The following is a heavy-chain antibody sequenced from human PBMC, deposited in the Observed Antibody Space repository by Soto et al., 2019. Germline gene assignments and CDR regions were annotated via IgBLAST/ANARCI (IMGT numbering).Heavy chain of an antibody. J-gene: IGHJ5*02. CDR3: ERGWRFDP. D-gene: IGHD1-1*01. CDR2: INHSGTT. CDR1: GGSFSGYQ. Sequence: PSETLSLTCGVYGGSFSGYQWNWIRQSPGQGLEWIGEINHSGTTKYNPSLESRINLSVDTSKKQFSLKMFSVTAADTAIYYCERGWRFDPWGQGTQVTVSS. V-gene: IGHV4-34*01.